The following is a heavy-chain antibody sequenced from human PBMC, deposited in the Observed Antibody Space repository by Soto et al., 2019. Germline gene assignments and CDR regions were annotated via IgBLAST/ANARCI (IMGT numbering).Heavy chain of an antibody. D-gene: IGHD6-6*01. CDR2: ISSSGSTI. V-gene: IGHV3-11*01. Sequence: SGGSLRLSCAASGFTFSDYYMSWIRQAPGKGLEWVSYISSSGSTIYYADSVKGRFTISRDNAKNSLYLQMNSLRAEDTAVYYCARGQQLANDAFDIWGQGTMVTVSS. CDR3: ARGQQLANDAFDI. CDR1: GFTFSDYY. J-gene: IGHJ3*02.